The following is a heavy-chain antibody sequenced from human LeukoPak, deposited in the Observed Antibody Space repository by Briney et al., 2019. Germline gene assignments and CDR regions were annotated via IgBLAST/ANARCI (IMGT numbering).Heavy chain of an antibody. Sequence: SETLSLTCTVSGGSISRYYWSWIRQPPGKGLEWIGYIYYSGSTNYTPSLKSRVTISVDTSKNQFSLKLSSVTAADTAVYYRARYGGNSEWYFDPWGRGTLVTVSS. V-gene: IGHV4-59*01. CDR1: GGSISRYY. CDR3: ARYGGNSEWYFDP. D-gene: IGHD4-23*01. CDR2: IYYSGST. J-gene: IGHJ2*01.